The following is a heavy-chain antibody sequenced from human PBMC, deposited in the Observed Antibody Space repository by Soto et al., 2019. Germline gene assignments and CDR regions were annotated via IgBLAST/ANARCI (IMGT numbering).Heavy chain of an antibody. D-gene: IGHD3-3*01. V-gene: IGHV3-23*01. CDR3: AKNGDFWSWGMDV. CDR1: GFTFSTYA. Sequence: GGSLRLSCAASGFTFSTYAMTWVRQAPGKGLEWVSIISSSGDATYYLDSVKGRFTFSRDNSRNTLNLQMNSLRAEDTAVYYCAKNGDFWSWGMDVWGLGTTVTVSS. J-gene: IGHJ6*02. CDR2: ISSSGDAT.